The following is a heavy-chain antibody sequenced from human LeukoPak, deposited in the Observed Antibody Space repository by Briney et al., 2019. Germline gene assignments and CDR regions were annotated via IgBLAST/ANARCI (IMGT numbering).Heavy chain of an antibody. Sequence: AGGYLRRSCAASGFTFSIYAMSWIRQAPGKGLEWVSYISSSGSTIYYADSVKGRFTISRDNAKNSLYLQMNSLRAEDTAVYYCARGVRLFDYWGQGTLVTVSS. CDR2: ISSSGSTI. J-gene: IGHJ4*02. V-gene: IGHV3-11*04. D-gene: IGHD2-8*01. CDR1: GFTFSIYA. CDR3: ARGVRLFDY.